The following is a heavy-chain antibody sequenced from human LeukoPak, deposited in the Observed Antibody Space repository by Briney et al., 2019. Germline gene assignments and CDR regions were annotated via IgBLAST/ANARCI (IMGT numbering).Heavy chain of an antibody. D-gene: IGHD3-16*02. V-gene: IGHV4-38-2*01. CDR3: ARAIMITFGGVIDFDY. CDR1: GYSISSGYY. CDR2: IYYSGST. Sequence: SETLSLTCAVSGYSISSGYYWGWIRQPPRKGLEWIGSIYYSGSTYYNPSLKSRVTISVDTSKNQFSLKLSSVTAADTAVYYCARAIMITFGGVIDFDYGGQGTLVTVSS. J-gene: IGHJ4*02.